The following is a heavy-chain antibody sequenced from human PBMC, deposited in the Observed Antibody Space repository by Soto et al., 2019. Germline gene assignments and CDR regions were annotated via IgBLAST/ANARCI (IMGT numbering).Heavy chain of an antibody. CDR3: ARELRTTVTIRNCFDY. CDR2: ISSSGSTI. J-gene: IGHJ4*02. V-gene: IGHV3-48*03. CDR1: GFTFSSYE. D-gene: IGHD4-17*01. Sequence: GGSLRLSCAASGFTFSSYEMNWVRQAPGKGLEWVSYISSSGSTIYYADSVKGRFTISRDNAKNSLYLQMNSLRAEDTAVYYCARELRTTVTIRNCFDYWGQGTLVTVSS.